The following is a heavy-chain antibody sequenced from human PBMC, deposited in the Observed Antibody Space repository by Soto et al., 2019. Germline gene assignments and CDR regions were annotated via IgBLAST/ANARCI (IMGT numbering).Heavy chain of an antibody. CDR2: ISYDGRNK. CDR3: ARNGSGNYYHFDY. D-gene: IGHD3-10*01. CDR1: GFTFSNYA. V-gene: IGHV3-30*04. Sequence: QVQLVESGGGVVQPGRSLRLSCAASGFTFSNYAMHWVRQAPGKGLEWVAVISYDGRNKYYAYSVKGRFTIYIDNSKNTLYLQVNSLRAADTAVYYCARNGSGNYYHFDYWGQGTLVTVSS. J-gene: IGHJ4*02.